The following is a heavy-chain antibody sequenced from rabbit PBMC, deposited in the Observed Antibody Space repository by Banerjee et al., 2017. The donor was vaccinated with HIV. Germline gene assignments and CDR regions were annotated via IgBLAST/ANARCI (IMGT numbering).Heavy chain of an antibody. V-gene: IGHV1S45*01. Sequence: QELLEESGGDLVKPEGSLTLTCAASGFSFSSSYWLCWVRQPPGKGLEWIACIYGDSSGSSYYASRAKGRFTISKTSSTTVTLQMTSLTAADTATYFCARNIAGFENGLWGPGTLITVS. D-gene: IGHD3-1*01. CDR2: IYGDSSGSS. J-gene: IGHJ4*01. CDR3: ARNIAGFENGL. CDR1: GFSFSSSYW.